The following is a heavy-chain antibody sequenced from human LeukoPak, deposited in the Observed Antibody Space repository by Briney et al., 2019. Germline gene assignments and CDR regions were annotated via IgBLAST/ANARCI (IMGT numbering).Heavy chain of an antibody. V-gene: IGHV3-74*01. CDR1: GFTFSSYW. Sequence: GGSLRLSCAASGFTFSSYWMHWVRQAPGKGLVWVSRINSDGSSTNYADSVKGRFTISRDNAKNTLYLQMNSLRAEDTAVYYCAREKWDSSSLHYFDYWGQGTLVSVSS. CDR3: AREKWDSSSLHYFDY. J-gene: IGHJ4*02. D-gene: IGHD3-22*01. CDR2: INSDGSST.